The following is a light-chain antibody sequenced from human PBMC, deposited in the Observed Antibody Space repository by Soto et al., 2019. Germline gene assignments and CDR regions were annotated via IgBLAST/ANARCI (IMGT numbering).Light chain of an antibody. V-gene: IGKV1D-16*01. Sequence: DIQMTQSPSSLSASVGDRVTITCRASQNISTWLVWYQERPGKAPKSLIFGASSLERGVPSRFSGSGSVTDFTLTIIILQHEDFATYYCQQYDTYPVTFGGGTKVEI. CDR2: GAS. CDR3: QQYDTYPVT. CDR1: QNISTW. J-gene: IGKJ4*01.